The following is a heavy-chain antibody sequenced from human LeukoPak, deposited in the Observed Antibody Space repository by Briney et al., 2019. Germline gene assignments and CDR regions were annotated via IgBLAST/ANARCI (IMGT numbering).Heavy chain of an antibody. D-gene: IGHD1-26*01. Sequence: SETLSLTCTVSGGSISSYYWSWIRQPPGKGLEWIGYIYYSGSTNYNPSLKSRVTISVDTSKNQFSLKLSSVTAADTAVYYCAIFSGGDWFDPWGQGTLVTVSS. J-gene: IGHJ5*02. CDR3: AIFSGGDWFDP. V-gene: IGHV4-59*01. CDR2: IYYSGST. CDR1: GGSISSYY.